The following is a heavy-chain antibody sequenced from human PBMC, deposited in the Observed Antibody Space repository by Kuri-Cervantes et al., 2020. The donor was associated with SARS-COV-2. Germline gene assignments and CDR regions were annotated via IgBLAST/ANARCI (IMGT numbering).Heavy chain of an antibody. CDR1: GGTFSSYA. CDR2: IIPIFGTA. CDR3: ARSYSSSRELDY. Sequence: SVKVSCKASGGTFSSYAISWVRQAPGQGLEWMGGIIPIFGTANYAQKFQGRATITTDESMSTAYMELSSLRSEDTAVYYCARSYSSSRELDYWGQGTLVTVSS. V-gene: IGHV1-69*05. J-gene: IGHJ4*02. D-gene: IGHD6-13*01.